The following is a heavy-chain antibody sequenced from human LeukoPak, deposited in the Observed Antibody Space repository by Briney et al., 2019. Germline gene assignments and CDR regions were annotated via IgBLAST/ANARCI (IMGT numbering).Heavy chain of an antibody. CDR2: ISPNSGGT. CDR3: ARLGGGTEY. J-gene: IGHJ4*02. Sequence: ASVKVSCKASGGTFSSYAISWVRQAPGQGLEWMGWISPNSGGTNYAQNFQGRVTMTRDTSISTAYMELSRLTSDDTAVYYCARLGGGTEYWGQGTLVTVSS. V-gene: IGHV1-2*02. D-gene: IGHD3-16*01. CDR1: GGTFSSYA.